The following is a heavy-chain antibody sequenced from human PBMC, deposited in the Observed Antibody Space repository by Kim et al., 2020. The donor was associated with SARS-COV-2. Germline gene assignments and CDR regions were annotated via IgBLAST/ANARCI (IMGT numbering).Heavy chain of an antibody. V-gene: IGHV3-33*06. D-gene: IGHD1-26*01. CDR2: IWYDGSNK. Sequence: GGSLRLSCAASGFTFSSYGMHWVRQAPGKGLEWVAVIWYDGSNKYYADSVKGRFTISRDNSKNTLYLQMNSLRAEDTAVYYCAKDKGRNNHYYLHPYRHGMDVWGQGTTVTVSS. CDR3: AKDKGRNNHYYLHPYRHGMDV. J-gene: IGHJ6*02. CDR1: GFTFSSYG.